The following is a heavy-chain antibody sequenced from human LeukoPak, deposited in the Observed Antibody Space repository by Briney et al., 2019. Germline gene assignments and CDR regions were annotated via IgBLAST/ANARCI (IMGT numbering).Heavy chain of an antibody. CDR2: MNPNSGNT. D-gene: IGHD2-2*01. CDR3: ARGPSSTSCLDY. V-gene: IGHV1-8*01. CDR1: GYTFTSYV. Sequence: ASVKVSCKASGYTFTSYVINWVGQATGQGLEWMGWMNPNSGNTGYAQKFQGRVTMTRNTSISTAYMELSSLRSEDTAVYYCARGPSSTSCLDYWGQGTLVTVSS. J-gene: IGHJ4*02.